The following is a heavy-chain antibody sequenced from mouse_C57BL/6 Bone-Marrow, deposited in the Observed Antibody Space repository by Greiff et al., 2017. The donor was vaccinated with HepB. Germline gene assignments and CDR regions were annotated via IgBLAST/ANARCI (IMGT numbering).Heavy chain of an antibody. CDR3: ARGLQAMDY. CDR2: INPNNGGT. D-gene: IGHD2-13*01. CDR1: GYTFTDYN. V-gene: IGHV1-18*01. J-gene: IGHJ4*01. Sequence: EVKLMESGPELVKPGASVKIPCKASGYTFTDYNMDWVKQSHGKSLEWIGDINPNNGGTIYNQKFKGKATLTVDKSSSTAYMELRSLTSEDTAVYYCARGLQAMDYWGQGTSVTVSS.